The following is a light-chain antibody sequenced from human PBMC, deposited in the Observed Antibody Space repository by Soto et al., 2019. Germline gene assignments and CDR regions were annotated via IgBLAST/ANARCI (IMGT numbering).Light chain of an antibody. V-gene: IGKV3-15*01. CDR1: QSVSTN. J-gene: IGKJ4*01. CDR3: QQYGSSPGT. CDR2: GAS. Sequence: IVMTQSPATLSVSPWERATLSCRASQSVSTNLAWYQQKPGQAPRLVIYGASTRATGIPARFSGSGSGTEFTLTISRLEPEDFAVYYCQQYGSSPGTFGGGTKVDIK.